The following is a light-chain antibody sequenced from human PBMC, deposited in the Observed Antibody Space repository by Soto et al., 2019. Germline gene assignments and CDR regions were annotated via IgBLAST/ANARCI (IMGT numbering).Light chain of an antibody. CDR2: EGS. J-gene: IGLJ2*01. V-gene: IGLV2-23*01. CDR3: CSYAGSTTVA. Sequence: QSALTQTASVSGSPGQSITISCTGTSRDDGNYNLVSWYQQHPGKAPQLMIFEGSKRPSGVSNRFSGSKSGNTASLTISGLQAEDEADYYCCSYAGSTTVAFGGGTKLTVL. CDR1: SRDDGNYNL.